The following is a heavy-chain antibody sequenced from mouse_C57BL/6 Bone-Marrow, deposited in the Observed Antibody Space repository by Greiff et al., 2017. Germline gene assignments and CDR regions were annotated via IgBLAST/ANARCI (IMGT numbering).Heavy chain of an antibody. Sequence: EVQLVESGQGLAKPGGSLKISCPASGITFSSYAMAFGRKNPEKKLEWVAYSSSGGEYSYFADTVKGRFTISRDNARNTLYLQMSSLKSEYTSMYYYTSARGVNSIDYWGPGTSVPVSS. D-gene: IGHD1-3*01. CDR2: SSSGGEYS. V-gene: IGHV5-9-1*02. J-gene: IGHJ4*01. CDR3: TSARGVNSIDY. CDR1: GITFSSYA.